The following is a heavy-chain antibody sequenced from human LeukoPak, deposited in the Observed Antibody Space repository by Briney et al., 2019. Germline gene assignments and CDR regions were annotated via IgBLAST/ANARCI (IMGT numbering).Heavy chain of an antibody. CDR3: AKGTVRSCCGPSCYPLDS. D-gene: IGHD2-15*01. Sequence: PGGSLRLSCAASGFTLSSYAMTWVRQAPVKGLEWLSVVTDTGGNTYHADSVKGRFTISRDNSKNTVYLEMNSLRVEDTAVYYCAKGTVRSCCGPSCYPLDSWGQGTPVTVSS. CDR2: VTDTGGNT. J-gene: IGHJ4*02. CDR1: GFTLSSYA. V-gene: IGHV3-23*01.